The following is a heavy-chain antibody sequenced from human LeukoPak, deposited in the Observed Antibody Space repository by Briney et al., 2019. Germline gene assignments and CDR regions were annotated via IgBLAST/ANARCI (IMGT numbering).Heavy chain of an antibody. V-gene: IGHV3-7*01. J-gene: IGHJ4*02. D-gene: IGHD3-10*01. CDR3: ASLLWFGELLSPPGDY. CDR1: GFTFSSCW. CDR2: IKEDGSEK. Sequence: AGGSLRLSCAASGFTFSSCWMTWVRQAPGKGLEWVANIKEDGSEKYYADSVKGRFTVSRDNARNSLFLQMNSLRAEDTAVYYCASLLWFGELLSPPGDYWGQGTLVTVSS.